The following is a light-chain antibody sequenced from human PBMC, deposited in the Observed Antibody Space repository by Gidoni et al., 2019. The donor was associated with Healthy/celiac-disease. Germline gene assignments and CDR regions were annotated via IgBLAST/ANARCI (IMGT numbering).Light chain of an antibody. CDR1: SSDVGGYNY. V-gene: IGLV2-14*03. J-gene: IGLJ1*01. Sequence: QSALPQPSSVSWSPGQSITISCTGTSSDVGGYNYVSWYQQHPGKAPKLMIHDVSNRPSGVSNRFSGSKSGNTASLTISGLQAEDEADYYCSSYTSSSTLVVFGTGTKVTVL. CDR3: SSYTSSSTLVV. CDR2: DVS.